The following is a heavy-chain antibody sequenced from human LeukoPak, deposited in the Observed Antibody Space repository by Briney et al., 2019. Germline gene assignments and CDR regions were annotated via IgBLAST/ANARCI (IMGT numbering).Heavy chain of an antibody. V-gene: IGHV4-30-4*08. J-gene: IGHJ4*02. Sequence: SETLSLTCTVSAGSISTYYWSWIRQPPGKGLEWIAYIYYSGSTYSNPSLKSRVTISVDTSKNQFSLKLSSVTAADTAVYYCARVMVRGVIDYWGQGTLVTVSS. CDR3: ARVMVRGVIDY. CDR2: IYYSGST. D-gene: IGHD3-10*01. CDR1: AGSISTYY.